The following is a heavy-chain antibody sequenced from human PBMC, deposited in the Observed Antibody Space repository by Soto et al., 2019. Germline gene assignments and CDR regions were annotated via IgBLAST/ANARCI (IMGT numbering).Heavy chain of an antibody. CDR1: GYSFTSYW. CDR3: ARLNEGIAAAGTRGNWFDP. D-gene: IGHD6-13*01. CDR2: IDPSDSYT. J-gene: IGHJ5*02. V-gene: IGHV5-10-1*01. Sequence: GESLKISCKGSGYSFTSYWISWVRQMPGKGLEWMGRIDPSDSYTNYSPSFQGHVTISADKSISTAYLQWSSLKASDTAMYYCARLNEGIAAAGTRGNWFDPWGQGTLVTVPS.